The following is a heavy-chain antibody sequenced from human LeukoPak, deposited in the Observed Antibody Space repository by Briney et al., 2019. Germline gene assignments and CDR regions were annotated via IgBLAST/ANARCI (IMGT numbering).Heavy chain of an antibody. J-gene: IGHJ3*02. CDR2: IRYGGNNQ. CDR3: AKDNYPDAFDI. D-gene: IGHD4-11*01. CDR1: GFTFSTYG. V-gene: IGHV3-30*02. Sequence: PGGSLRLSCAASGFTFSTYGMHWVRQAPGKGLEWVAFIRYGGNNQYYADSVKGRFTISRDNSKNTLYLQMNSLRAEDTAVYYCAKDNYPDAFDIWGQGTMVTVSS.